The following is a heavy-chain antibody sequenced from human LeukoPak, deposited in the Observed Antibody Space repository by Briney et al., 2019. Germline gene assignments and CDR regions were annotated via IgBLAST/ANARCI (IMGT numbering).Heavy chain of an antibody. CDR3: ARRSYDILTGYYNVDY. D-gene: IGHD3-9*01. CDR1: GGSISSFY. V-gene: IGHV4-39*01. J-gene: IGHJ4*02. CDR2: IYYSGST. Sequence: SETLSLTCTISGGSISSFYWGWIRQPPGKGLEWIGSIYYSGSTYYNPSLKSRVTISVDTSKNQFSLKLSSVTAADTAVYYCARRSYDILTGYYNVDYWGQGTLVTVSS.